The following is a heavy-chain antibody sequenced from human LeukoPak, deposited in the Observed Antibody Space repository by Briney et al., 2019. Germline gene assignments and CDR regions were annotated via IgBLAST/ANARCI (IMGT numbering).Heavy chain of an antibody. Sequence: PSETLSLTCSVSGGSLSNYYWTWIRQPPGKGLEWIGYIYSSGSTNYNPSLKSRVNISIDTSENQFSLKLSSVTAADTAVYYCARREGDYGYWYFDLWGRGTLVTVSS. D-gene: IGHD4-17*01. CDR2: IYSSGST. CDR3: ARREGDYGYWYFDL. J-gene: IGHJ2*01. V-gene: IGHV4-59*01. CDR1: GGSLSNYY.